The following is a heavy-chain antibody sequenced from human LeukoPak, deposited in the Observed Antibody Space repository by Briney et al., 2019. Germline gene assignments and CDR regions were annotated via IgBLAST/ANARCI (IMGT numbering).Heavy chain of an antibody. CDR1: GGSISSYY. CDR3: ARDSWGRFDY. V-gene: IGHV4-59*01. D-gene: IGHD7-27*01. J-gene: IGHJ4*02. Sequence: PSETLSLTCTVSGGSISSYYWSWIRQPPGKGLEWIGYIFQSGTTEYNPSLKSRVTILSDVSKNQFSLNLTSVTAADTAVYYCARDSWGRFDYWGQGTLVAVSS. CDR2: IFQSGTT.